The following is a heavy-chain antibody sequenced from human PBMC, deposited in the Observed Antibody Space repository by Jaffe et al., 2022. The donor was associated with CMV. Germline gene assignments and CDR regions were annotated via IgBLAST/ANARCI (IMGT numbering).Heavy chain of an antibody. CDR2: IKQDGSEK. CDR3: AREANYCSGGSCYLDY. V-gene: IGHV3-7*03. Sequence: EVQLVESGGGLVQPGGSLRLSCAASGFTFSSYWMSWVRQAPGKGLEWVANIKQDGSEKYYVDSVKGRFTISRDNAKNSLYLQMNSLRAEDTAVYYCAREANYCSGGSCYLDYWGQGTLVTVSS. D-gene: IGHD2-15*01. CDR1: GFTFSSYW. J-gene: IGHJ4*02.